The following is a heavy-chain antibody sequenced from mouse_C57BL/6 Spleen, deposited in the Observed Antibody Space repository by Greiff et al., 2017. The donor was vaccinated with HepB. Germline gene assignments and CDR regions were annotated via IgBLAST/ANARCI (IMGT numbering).Heavy chain of an antibody. CDR2: ISDGGSYT. J-gene: IGHJ3*01. CDR3: AREDGNYLSEFAY. CDR1: GFTFSSYA. Sequence: DVKLVESGGGLVKPGGSLKLSCAASGFTFSSYAMSWVRQTPEKRLEWVAPISDGGSYTYYPDKVKGRFTISRDNAKNNLYLQLSHLKSADTAMYYCAREDGNYLSEFAYWSQGTLVTDAA. V-gene: IGHV5-4*01. D-gene: IGHD2-1*01.